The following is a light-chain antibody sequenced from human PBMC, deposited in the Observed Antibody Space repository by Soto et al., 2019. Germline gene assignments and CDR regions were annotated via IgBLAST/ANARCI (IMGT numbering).Light chain of an antibody. J-gene: IGKJ1*01. CDR2: AAS. CDR3: LQDYNYHQT. Sequence: AIQMTQSPSSLSASVGDRVTITCRASQGIRNDLGWYQQKPGKAPKLLLYAASSLQSGVPSRFSRSGSGTDFALTISSMQPEDVATYYGLQDYNYHQTFGQGTKVEIK. V-gene: IGKV1-6*01. CDR1: QGIRND.